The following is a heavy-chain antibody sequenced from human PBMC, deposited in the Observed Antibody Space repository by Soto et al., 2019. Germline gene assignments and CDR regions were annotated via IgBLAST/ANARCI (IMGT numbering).Heavy chain of an antibody. CDR3: ARGGGTLELDS. Sequence: SETLSLTCVVYGGPFSGYYWSWIRQPPGKGLEWIGEINHSGSTNYNPSLKSRVSISVDTSKTQFSLKVGSATAADTAVYYCARGGGTLELDSWGQGTLVTVSS. V-gene: IGHV4-34*01. J-gene: IGHJ4*02. D-gene: IGHD3-10*01. CDR2: INHSGST. CDR1: GGPFSGYY.